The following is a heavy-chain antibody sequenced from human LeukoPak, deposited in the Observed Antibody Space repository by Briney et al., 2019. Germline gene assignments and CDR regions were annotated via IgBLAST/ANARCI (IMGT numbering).Heavy chain of an antibody. V-gene: IGHV3-30*18. Sequence: PGGSLRLSCAASGFTFSSYGMHWVRQAPGKGLEWVAVISYDGSNKYYADSVKGRFTTSRDNSKNTLYLQMNSLRAEDTAVYYCAKRGVGYSRGWLDLDYWGQGTLVTVSS. CDR2: ISYDGSNK. D-gene: IGHD6-19*01. J-gene: IGHJ4*02. CDR1: GFTFSSYG. CDR3: AKRGVGYSRGWLDLDY.